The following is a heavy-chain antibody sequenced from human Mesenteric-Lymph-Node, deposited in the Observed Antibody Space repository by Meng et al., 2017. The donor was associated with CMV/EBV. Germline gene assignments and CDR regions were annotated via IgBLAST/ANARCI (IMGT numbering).Heavy chain of an antibody. CDR2: ISYDGTKK. CDR1: GFSFSTYA. D-gene: IGHD2-21*01. V-gene: IGHV3-30*04. CDR3: VRPSAGGDCYQCATDV. J-gene: IGHJ6*02. Sequence: GESLKISCAASGFSFSTYAMHWVRQAPGKGLEWVAVISYDGTKKYDADSVRGRFTISRDNSNNTLYLEMSSLRSEDTGVYYCVRPSAGGDCYQCATDVWGQGTTVTVSS.